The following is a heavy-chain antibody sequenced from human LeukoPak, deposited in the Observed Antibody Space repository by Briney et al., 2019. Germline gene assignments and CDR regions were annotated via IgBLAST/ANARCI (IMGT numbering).Heavy chain of an antibody. J-gene: IGHJ5*02. Sequence: SETLSLTCGVSGGSISSTNWWSWVRQPPGQGLEWIGSISYGGSTYYSPSLESRVTISVDTSKNQFSLRLSSVTAADTAVYYCARQALWFFDHWGQGTLVTVSS. V-gene: IGHV4-39*01. CDR3: ARQALWFFDH. CDR2: ISYGGST. D-gene: IGHD2-21*01. CDR1: GGSISSTNW.